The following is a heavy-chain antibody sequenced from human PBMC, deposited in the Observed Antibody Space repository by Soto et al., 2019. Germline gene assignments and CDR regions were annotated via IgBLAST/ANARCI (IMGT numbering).Heavy chain of an antibody. CDR2: IYYSGST. CDR1: GGSISSGGYY. J-gene: IGHJ6*02. V-gene: IGHV4-31*03. Sequence: QVQLQESGPGLVKPSQTLSLTCTVSGGSISSGGYYWSWIGQHPGKGLEWIGYIYYSGSTYYNPCLKRRVTIPEDTSKNLLSLKLSSVTAADSAVYYCARVRGYYDSSGYYYDYYYGMDVWGQGTTVTVSS. D-gene: IGHD3-22*01. CDR3: ARVRGYYDSSGYYYDYYYGMDV.